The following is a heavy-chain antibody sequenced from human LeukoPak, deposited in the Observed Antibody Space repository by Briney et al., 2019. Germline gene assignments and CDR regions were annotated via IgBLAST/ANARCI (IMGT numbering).Heavy chain of an antibody. V-gene: IGHV1-2*02. CDR1: GYNRTDYY. Sequence: ASVKVSCKASGYNRTDYYIHWVRQALGQGVQGMGWINPNTGGTNYAQKFQGRVTMTRDTSISTAYMELSRLRSDDTAVYYCARSEYFNDAFDIWGQGTMVTVSS. J-gene: IGHJ3*02. CDR3: ARSEYFNDAFDI. D-gene: IGHD2/OR15-2a*01. CDR2: INPNTGGT.